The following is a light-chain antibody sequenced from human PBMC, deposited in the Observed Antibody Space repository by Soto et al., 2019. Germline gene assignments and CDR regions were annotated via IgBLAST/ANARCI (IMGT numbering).Light chain of an antibody. Sequence: VIWMTQSPGLRSASTGEGVTISCRMSQCISSYLAWYQQKPGKAPELLIYAASTLQSGVPSRFSGSGSGTAFTLTISCLQSEDFATYYCQQYYSFPRTFGQGTKVDIK. CDR1: QCISSY. J-gene: IGKJ1*01. V-gene: IGKV1D-8*01. CDR2: AAS. CDR3: QQYYSFPRT.